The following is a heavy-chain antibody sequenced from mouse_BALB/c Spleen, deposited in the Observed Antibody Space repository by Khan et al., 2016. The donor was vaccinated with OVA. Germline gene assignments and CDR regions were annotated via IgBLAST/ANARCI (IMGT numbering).Heavy chain of an antibody. CDR2: INPTTASP. Sequence: QVQLQQSGAELAKPGASVKMSCKASGYSFTNYWMHWVKQRPGQGLEWLGYINPTTASPADNQKFKDKATLTADKSSSTAYMQLSSLTSEDSAVCYCARRRFADWGQGTRVTVSA. CDR1: GYSFTNYW. J-gene: IGHJ3*01. CDR3: ARRRFAD. V-gene: IGHV1-7*01.